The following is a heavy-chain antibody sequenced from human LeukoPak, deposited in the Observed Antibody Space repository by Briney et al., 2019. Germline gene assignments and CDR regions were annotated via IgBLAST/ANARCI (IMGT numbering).Heavy chain of an antibody. CDR3: AKEWSYIAVAGLGN. V-gene: IGHV3-23*01. Sequence: GGSLRLSCAASGFSFSNYAMSWVRQAPGKGLEWVSAISGGGGTTYYTDSVKGRFTISRDNSKNTLYLQMNSLRAEDTAVYYCAKEWSYIAVAGLGNWGQGTLVTVSS. CDR1: GFSFSNYA. CDR2: ISGGGGTT. D-gene: IGHD6-19*01. J-gene: IGHJ4*02.